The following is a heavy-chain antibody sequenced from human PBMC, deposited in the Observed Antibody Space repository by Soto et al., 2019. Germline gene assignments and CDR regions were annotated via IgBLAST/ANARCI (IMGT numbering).Heavy chain of an antibody. D-gene: IGHD6-19*01. CDR2: INPSGGST. J-gene: IGHJ4*02. Sequence: GASVKVSCKASGYTFTSYYMHWVRQAPGQGREWMGIINPSGGSTSYAQRFQGRITMTRDTPTSKVYMELSSLRSEDTAVYYCARVEQWLAHWGQGTLVTVSS. CDR3: ARVEQWLAH. CDR1: GYTFTSYY. V-gene: IGHV1-46*01.